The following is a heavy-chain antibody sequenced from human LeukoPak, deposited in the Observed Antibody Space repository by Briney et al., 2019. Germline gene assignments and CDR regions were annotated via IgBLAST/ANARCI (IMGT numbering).Heavy chain of an antibody. CDR1: GFTASTYY. CDR3: ARVGDHFHWNLDL. D-gene: IGHD3-3*02. V-gene: IGHV3-53*01. CDR2: IYSGGTT. Sequence: GGSLRLSCAASGFTASTYYMNWVRQAPGKGLEWVSIIYSGGTTYYADSVKGRFTISRDTSKNTLSLQMNSLRAADTAVYFCARVGDHFHWNLDLWGRGTLVTVSS. J-gene: IGHJ2*01.